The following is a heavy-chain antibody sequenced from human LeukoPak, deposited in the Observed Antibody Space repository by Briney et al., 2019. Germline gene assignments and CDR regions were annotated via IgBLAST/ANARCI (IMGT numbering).Heavy chain of an antibody. CDR3: ARAKPKNMVRGLIMRRESRHYFDY. CDR1: GFTVSSNY. J-gene: IGHJ4*02. V-gene: IGHV3-53*01. CDR2: IYSGGST. D-gene: IGHD3-10*01. Sequence: PGGSLRLSCAASGFTVSSNYMSWVRQAPGKGLEWVSVIYSGGSTYYADSVKGRFTISRDNSKSTLYIQMNSLRAEDTAVYYCARAKPKNMVRGLIMRRESRHYFDYWGQGTLVTVSS.